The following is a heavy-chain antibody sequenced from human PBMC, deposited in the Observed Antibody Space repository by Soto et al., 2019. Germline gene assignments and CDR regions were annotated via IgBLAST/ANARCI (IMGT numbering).Heavy chain of an antibody. CDR3: ARGRTGLFCSRNTCTGNWCDP. CDR2: NYHGGTT. V-gene: IGHV4-30-2*01. D-gene: IGHD2-2*01. CDR1: GGFISSGDSS. J-gene: IGHJ5*02. Sequence: SETLSLTCAVSGGFISSGDSSWSWIRQPPGRGLEWIGHNYHGGTTFYNPSLKSRVSISEDKSKNQFSLNLSSVTAADTAVYYCARGRTGLFCSRNTCTGNWCDPWGQGTLVTVSS.